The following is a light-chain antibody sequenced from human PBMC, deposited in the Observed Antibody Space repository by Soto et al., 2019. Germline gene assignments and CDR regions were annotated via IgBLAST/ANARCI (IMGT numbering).Light chain of an antibody. J-gene: IGKJ1*01. V-gene: IGKV1-13*02. CDR3: QQYGSSGT. CDR2: DAS. Sequence: AIQLTQAPSSLPASVGDRVTITCRESQGIRNDLGWYQQKPGKAPKLLIYDASSLESGVPSRFSGSGSGTDFTLTISRLEPEDFAVYYCQQYGSSGTFGQGTKVDIK. CDR1: QGIRND.